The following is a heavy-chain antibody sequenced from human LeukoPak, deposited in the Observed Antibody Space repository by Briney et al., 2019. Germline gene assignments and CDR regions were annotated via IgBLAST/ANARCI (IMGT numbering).Heavy chain of an antibody. CDR3: ARGGSGAARRRCNDY. CDR2: IYYSGGT. D-gene: IGHD6-6*01. CDR1: GDSISSSSYY. J-gene: IGHJ4*02. V-gene: IGHV4-39*01. Sequence: SETLSLTCTVSGDSISSSSYYWGWIRQPPGKGLEWIGSIYYSGGTYYNPSLKSRVTISVDTSKNQFSLKLSSVTAADTAVYYCARGGSGAARRRCNDYWGQGTLVTVSS.